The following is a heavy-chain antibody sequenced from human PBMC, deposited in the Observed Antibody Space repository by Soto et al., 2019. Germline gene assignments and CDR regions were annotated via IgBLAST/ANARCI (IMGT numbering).Heavy chain of an antibody. V-gene: IGHV3-30*03. Sequence: HPGGSLRLSCAASGFTFSSYGMHWVRQAPGKGLEWVAVISYDGSNKYYADSVKGRFTISRDNSKNTLYLQMNSLRAEDTAVYYCARVRGRDYDFWSGYYTYYYYGMDVWGQRTTVTVSS. J-gene: IGHJ6*02. D-gene: IGHD3-3*01. CDR2: ISYDGSNK. CDR1: GFTFSSYG. CDR3: ARVRGRDYDFWSGYYTYYYYGMDV.